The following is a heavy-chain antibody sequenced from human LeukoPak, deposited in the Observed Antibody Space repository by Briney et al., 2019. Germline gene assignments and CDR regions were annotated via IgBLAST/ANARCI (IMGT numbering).Heavy chain of an antibody. CDR3: VRDSRYGSGWFEDGLDF. CDR1: GDSVRSYY. V-gene: IGHV4-59*02. CDR2: INDRGST. J-gene: IGHJ6*02. D-gene: IGHD6-13*01. Sequence: SEILSLTCTVSGDSVRSYYWSWIRQPPGQGLEWLGHINDRGSTNYNPSLQGRVAISIDTSKNQFSLKVNSVTAADTAVYYCVRDSRYGSGWFEDGLDFWGQGTTVTVSS.